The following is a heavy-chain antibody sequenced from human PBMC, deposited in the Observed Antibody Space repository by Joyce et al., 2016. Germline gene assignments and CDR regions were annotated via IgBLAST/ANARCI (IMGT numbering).Heavy chain of an antibody. CDR1: GFTFSSSS. CDR3: VRGGKVYSYSMDV. CDR2: INGNSYFI. V-gene: IGHV3-21*01. J-gene: IGHJ6*03. Sequence: EVQLVESGGGLVKPGGSLRLSCAAFGFTFSSSSMSWICQAPGKGLEWVAAINGNSYFIFHADSVKGRFTVSRDNAKNTLYLQMNSLRVEDTAVFYCVRGGKVYSYSMDVWGQGTTVTVSS.